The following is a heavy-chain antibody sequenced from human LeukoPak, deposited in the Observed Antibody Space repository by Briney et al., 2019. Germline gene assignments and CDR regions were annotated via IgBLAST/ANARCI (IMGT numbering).Heavy chain of an antibody. D-gene: IGHD3-16*01. CDR2: MNPNSGNT. CDR1: GYTFTSYD. J-gene: IGHJ6*03. V-gene: IGHV1-8*03. Sequence: ASVKVSCKASGYTFTSYDINWVRQATGQGLEWMGWMNPNSGNTGYAQKFQGRVTITRNTSISTAYMELSSLRSEDTAVYYCARETSQKGAHYMDVWGKGTTVTISS. CDR3: ARETSQKGAHYMDV.